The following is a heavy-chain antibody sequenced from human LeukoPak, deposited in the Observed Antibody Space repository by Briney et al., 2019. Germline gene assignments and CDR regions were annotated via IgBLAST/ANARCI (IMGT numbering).Heavy chain of an antibody. V-gene: IGHV3-7*01. CDR3: ARDMFASLPIVLPNVWD. CDR1: GFTFSSCW. J-gene: IGHJ4*02. D-gene: IGHD3-10*02. Sequence: PGGSLRLSCAASGFTFSSCWMRWVRQAPGKGLEWVANIKEDGSEKYYVDSVKGRFTISRDNAKNSLYLQMNSLRAEDTAIYYCARDMFASLPIVLPNVWDWGQGTLVTVSS. CDR2: IKEDGSEK.